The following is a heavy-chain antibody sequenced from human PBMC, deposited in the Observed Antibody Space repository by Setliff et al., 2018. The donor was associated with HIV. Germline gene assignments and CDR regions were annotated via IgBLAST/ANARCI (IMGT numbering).Heavy chain of an antibody. CDR3: ARGLPTHYYGPDNWFDP. V-gene: IGHV4-31*03. CDR1: GGSISSGGYY. D-gene: IGHD3-10*01. CDR2: IYYSGST. Sequence: SETLSLTCTVSGGSISSGGYYWSWIRQHPGKGLEWIGYIYYSGSTYYNPSLKSRVTISVDTSKNQFSLKMRSVTATDMAFYYCARGLPTHYYGPDNWFDPWSQGTLVTVSS. J-gene: IGHJ5*02.